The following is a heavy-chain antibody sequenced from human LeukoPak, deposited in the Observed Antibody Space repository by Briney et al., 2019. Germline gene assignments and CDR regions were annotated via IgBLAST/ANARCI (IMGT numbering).Heavy chain of an antibody. CDR2: ISGSGGST. D-gene: IGHD2-15*01. V-gene: IGHV3-23*01. J-gene: IGHJ3*02. Sequence: QPGGSLRLSCAASGFTFSSYAMSWVRQAPGKGLEWVSAISGSGGSTYYADSVKGRFTISRDNSKNTLYLQMNSLRAEDTAVYYCAKEEVVVVLTAMSGAFDIWGQGTMVTVSS. CDR3: AKEEVVVVLTAMSGAFDI. CDR1: GFTFSSYA.